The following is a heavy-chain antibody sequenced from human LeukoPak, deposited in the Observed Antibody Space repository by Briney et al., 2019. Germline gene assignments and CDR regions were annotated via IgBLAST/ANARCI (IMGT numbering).Heavy chain of an antibody. Sequence: PGGSLRLSCAASGFTFSSYWMSWVRQAPGKGLEWVTNIKQDGSDKYYVDSVKGRFTISRDNAKNSLYLQMNSLRAEDTALYYCASGGIYYGAAFDFWGQGSLVTVSA. J-gene: IGHJ4*02. D-gene: IGHD1-26*01. CDR1: GFTFSSYW. CDR3: ASGGIYYGAAFDF. V-gene: IGHV3-7*03. CDR2: IKQDGSDK.